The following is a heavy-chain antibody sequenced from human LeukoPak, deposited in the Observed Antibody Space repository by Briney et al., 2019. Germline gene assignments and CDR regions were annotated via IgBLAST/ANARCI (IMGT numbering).Heavy chain of an antibody. CDR2: IYYSGST. J-gene: IGHJ6*03. CDR3: ATPRKHDYYDMDV. CDR1: GGSISSNY. Sequence: PSETLSLTCTVSGGSISSNYWTWIRQPPGKGLEWIGYIYYSGSTNFNPSLKSRVTMSVDTSRNQFSLRLNSVTAADTAVYYCATPRKHDYYDMDVWGKGTTATVSS. V-gene: IGHV4-59*01.